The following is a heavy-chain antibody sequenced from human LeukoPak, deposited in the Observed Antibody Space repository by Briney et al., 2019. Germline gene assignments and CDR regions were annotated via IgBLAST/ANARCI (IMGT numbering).Heavy chain of an antibody. CDR3: AKDGQYSSSSPYYFDY. CDR1: GFTFGSYT. V-gene: IGHV3-23*01. J-gene: IGHJ4*02. D-gene: IGHD6-6*01. Sequence: GGSLRLSCAASGFTFGSYTMNWVRQAPGKGLEWVSGISSSGGSTYYADSVKGRFTISRDNSKNTLYLQMNSLRAEDTAVYYCAKDGQYSSSSPYYFDYWGQGTLVTVSS. CDR2: ISSSGGST.